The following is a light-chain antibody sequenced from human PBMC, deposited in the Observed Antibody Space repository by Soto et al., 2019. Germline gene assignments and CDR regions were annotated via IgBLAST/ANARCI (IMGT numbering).Light chain of an antibody. CDR1: SSDIGSYNH. CDR2: AVS. J-gene: IGLJ1*01. V-gene: IGLV2-14*03. CDR3: ISYTDRQSYL. Sequence: QSELTQPASVAGSPGQSITISFSGTSSDIGSYNHVAWYQQFPGKSPKLIIYAVSDRPPGVSDRFSGSKSGITASLTISGLQTEDEADYYRISYTDRQSYLFGTGTKVTVL.